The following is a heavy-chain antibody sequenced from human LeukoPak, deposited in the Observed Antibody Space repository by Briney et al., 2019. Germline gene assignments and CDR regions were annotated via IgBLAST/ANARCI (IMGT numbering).Heavy chain of an antibody. J-gene: IGHJ4*02. Sequence: GGSLRLSCAASGFTFSAYSLNWVRQAPEKGLEWVSSINGDSSSTYYADSVKGRFTISRDNAENSLFLQMNSLRGDDTAVYYCAREFTSAYSGSSRGLWGQGTLVTVSS. CDR3: AREFTSAYSGSSRGL. V-gene: IGHV3-21*01. CDR2: INGDSSST. CDR1: GFTFSAYS. D-gene: IGHD1-26*01.